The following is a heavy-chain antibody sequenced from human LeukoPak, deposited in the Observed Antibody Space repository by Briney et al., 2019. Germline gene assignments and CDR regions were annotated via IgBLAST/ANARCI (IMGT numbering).Heavy chain of an antibody. D-gene: IGHD4-17*01. CDR2: IIPICGTA. J-gene: IGHJ6*03. CDR1: GGTFSSYA. V-gene: IGHV1-69*06. CDR3: ARGGTTVTNPVNYYYYMDV. Sequence: ASVKVSCKASGGTFSSYAISWVRQAPGQGLEWMGGIIPICGTANYAQKFQGRVTITADKSTSTAYMELSSLRSEDTAVYYCARGGTTVTNPVNYYYYMDVWGKGTTVTVSS.